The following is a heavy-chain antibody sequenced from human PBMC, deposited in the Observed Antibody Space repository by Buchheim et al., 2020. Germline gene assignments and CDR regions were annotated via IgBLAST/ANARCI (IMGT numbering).Heavy chain of an antibody. Sequence: QVQLQESGPGLVKPSETLSLTCTVSGGSISSYYWSWIRQPPGKGLEWIGYIYYSGSTNYNPSLKSRVTISVDTSKNQFSLNLSSVTAADTAVYYCARGPRYYDSSGYYQPTTSLYWYFDLWGRGTL. CDR3: ARGPRYYDSSGYYQPTTSLYWYFDL. CDR2: IYYSGST. J-gene: IGHJ2*01. D-gene: IGHD3-22*01. V-gene: IGHV4-59*01. CDR1: GGSISSYY.